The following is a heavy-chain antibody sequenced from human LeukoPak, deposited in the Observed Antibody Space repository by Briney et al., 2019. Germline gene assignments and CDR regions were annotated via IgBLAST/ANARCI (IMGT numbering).Heavy chain of an antibody. J-gene: IGHJ4*02. D-gene: IGHD3-22*01. CDR2: ISGSGGHT. V-gene: IGHV3-23*01. CDR3: VRLRRNSDRSGYYYFYNY. Sequence: GGSLRLSCAASGFTFSSYAMSWVRQAPGKGLEWVSTISGSGGHTYYADSVKGRFTISRDNAKSSLYLQMNSLRAEDTALYYCVRLRRNSDRSGYYYFYNYWGQGIQVTVSS. CDR1: GFTFSSYA.